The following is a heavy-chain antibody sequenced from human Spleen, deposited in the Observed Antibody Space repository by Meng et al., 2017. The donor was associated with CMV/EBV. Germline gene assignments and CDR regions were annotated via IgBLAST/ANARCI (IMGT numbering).Heavy chain of an antibody. J-gene: IGHJ4*02. CDR3: AKVRASGTEDY. CDR2: ISYTGST. V-gene: IGHV4-31*03. D-gene: IGHD3-10*01. Sequence: SETLSLTCTVSGISIRSGGYYWSWNRQRPGKGLEWIGYISYTGSTDYSPSLKSRVIISVDTSKNQFSLNMRSATAADTALYYCAKVRASGTEDYWGPGILVTVSS. CDR1: GISIRSGGYY.